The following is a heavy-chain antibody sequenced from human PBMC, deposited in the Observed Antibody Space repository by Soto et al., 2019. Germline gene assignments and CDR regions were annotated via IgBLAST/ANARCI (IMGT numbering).Heavy chain of an antibody. J-gene: IGHJ3*02. CDR1: GYTFSSYD. V-gene: IGHV1-8*01. CDR3: ARASYLDPAFDI. Sequence: QVQLVQSGAEVKKPGASVKVSCKASGYTFSSYDINWVRQXTXXXLEWMGWVNPNSGNTDYAQKFQGRVTMTRDTSIRTAYMELSSLRSEDTAVYYCARASYLDPAFDIWGQGTVVTVSS. D-gene: IGHD2-2*03. CDR2: VNPNSGNT.